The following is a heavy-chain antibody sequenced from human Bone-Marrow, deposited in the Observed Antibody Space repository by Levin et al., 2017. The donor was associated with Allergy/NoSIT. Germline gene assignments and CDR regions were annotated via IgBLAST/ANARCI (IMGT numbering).Heavy chain of an antibody. D-gene: IGHD3-22*01. CDR1: GYTFTGYY. V-gene: IGHV1-2*04. CDR3: ARAPHYYDKGRAFDI. J-gene: IGHJ3*02. CDR2: INPNSGGT. Sequence: ASVKVSCKASGYTFTGYYMHWVRQAPGQGLEWMGWINPNSGGTNYAQKFQGWVTMTRDTSISTAYMELSRLRSDDTAVYYCARAPHYYDKGRAFDIWGQGTMVTVSS.